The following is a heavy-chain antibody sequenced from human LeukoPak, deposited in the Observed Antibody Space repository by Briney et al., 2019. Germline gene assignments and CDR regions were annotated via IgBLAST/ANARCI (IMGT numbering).Heavy chain of an antibody. CDR2: IIPIFGTA. D-gene: IGHD1-14*01. CDR3: ARGGSWEPLWNWFDP. V-gene: IGHV1-69*05. CDR1: GGTFSSYA. J-gene: IGHJ5*02. Sequence: SVKVSCKASGGTFSSYAISWVRQAPGQELERMGGIIPIFGTANYAQKFQGRVTITTDESTSTAYMELSSLRSEDTAVYYCARGGSWEPLWNWFDPWGQGTLVTVSS.